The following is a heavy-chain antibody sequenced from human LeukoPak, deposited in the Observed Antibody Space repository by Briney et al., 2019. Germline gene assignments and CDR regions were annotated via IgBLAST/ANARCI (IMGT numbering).Heavy chain of an antibody. J-gene: IGHJ4*02. D-gene: IGHD5-18*01. CDR2: VSSSGGST. CDR1: GFTFSSYA. Sequence: GGSLRLSCAASGFTFSSYAMSWVRQAPGKGLEWVSAVSSSGGSTNYADYVKGQSTISRDNSKNTVYLHMNNLRAEDTAVYYCAKEGRKTGNTYGYEFDSWGQGTLVTVSS. V-gene: IGHV3-23*01. CDR3: AKEGRKTGNTYGYEFDS.